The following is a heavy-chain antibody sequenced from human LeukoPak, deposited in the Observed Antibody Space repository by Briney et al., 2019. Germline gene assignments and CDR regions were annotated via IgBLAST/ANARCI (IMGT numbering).Heavy chain of an antibody. J-gene: IGHJ4*02. V-gene: IGHV4-34*01. D-gene: IGHD3-10*01. CDR3: ARGRRDFDY. Sequence: SETLSLTCAVYGGSLSGYYWSWIRQPPGKGMEWIGEINHSGSTNYNPSLKSRVTISVDTSKNQFSLKLSSVTAADTAVYYCARGRRDFDYWGQGTLVTVSS. CDR2: INHSGST. CDR1: GGSLSGYY.